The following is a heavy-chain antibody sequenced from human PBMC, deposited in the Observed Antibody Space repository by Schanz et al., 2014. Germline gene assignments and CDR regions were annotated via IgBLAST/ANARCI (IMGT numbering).Heavy chain of an antibody. CDR2: ISAYNGHT. V-gene: IGHV1-18*01. D-gene: IGHD3-10*01. Sequence: QVQLVQSGAEVKKPGASVKVSCKASGYTFISYGIKWVRQAPGQGLEWMGWISAYNGHTDYAQKLQGRVTLTTDTSTSTAYMELMNLRSDDTAVYYCARANRFGDMDVWAQGTTVTVSS. CDR1: GYTFISYG. J-gene: IGHJ6*02. CDR3: ARANRFGDMDV.